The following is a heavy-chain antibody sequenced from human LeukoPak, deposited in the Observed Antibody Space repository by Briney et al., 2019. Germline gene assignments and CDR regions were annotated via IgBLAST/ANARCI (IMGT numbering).Heavy chain of an antibody. J-gene: IGHJ4*02. CDR3: ARLYYYESSGYWNYFDY. CDR2: LYNSGTT. Sequence: SETLSLTCTVSGGSISSGGYYWSWIRQHPGKGLEWIVNLYNSGTTYYNPSLKSRVTISVDTSKNQFSLKLSSVTAADTAMYYCARLYYYESSGYWNYFDYWGQGTLVTVSS. D-gene: IGHD3-22*01. V-gene: IGHV4-31*03. CDR1: GGSISSGGYY.